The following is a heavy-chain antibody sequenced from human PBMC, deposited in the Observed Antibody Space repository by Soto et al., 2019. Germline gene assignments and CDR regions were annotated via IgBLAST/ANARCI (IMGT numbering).Heavy chain of an antibody. V-gene: IGHV3-23*01. CDR2: ISGSGGST. CDR3: AKANQGAMVRGVIPYYYYGMDV. D-gene: IGHD3-10*01. Sequence: GESLKISCAASGFTFSSYAMSWVRQAPGKGLEWVSAISGSGGSTYYADSVKGRFTISRDNSKNTLYLQMNSLRAEDTAVYYCAKANQGAMVRGVIPYYYYGMDVWGQGTTVTVSS. J-gene: IGHJ6*02. CDR1: GFTFSSYA.